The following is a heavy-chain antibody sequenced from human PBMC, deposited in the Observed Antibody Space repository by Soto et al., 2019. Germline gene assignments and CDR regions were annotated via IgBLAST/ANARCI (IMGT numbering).Heavy chain of an antibody. D-gene: IGHD6-19*01. Sequence: ASVTGSCKASGYTFTRDYMHWVRQAPGQGLEWMGIINPSGGSTSYAQKFQGRVTMTRDTSTSTVYMELSSLRSEDTAVYYCARVDTAQSNSSGWFPYFDYWGQGTLVTVSS. CDR1: GYTFTRDY. J-gene: IGHJ4*02. CDR3: ARVDTAQSNSSGWFPYFDY. V-gene: IGHV1-46*01. CDR2: INPSGGST.